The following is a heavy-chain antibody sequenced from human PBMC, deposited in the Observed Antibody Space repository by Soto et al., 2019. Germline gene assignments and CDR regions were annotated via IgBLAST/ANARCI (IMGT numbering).Heavy chain of an antibody. D-gene: IGHD2-8*02. CDR3: ARDKITGLFDY. CDR2: INHSGST. J-gene: IGHJ4*02. Sequence: SETLSLTCTVSGDSICGTSYYWGWIRQPPGTGLEWIGEINHSGSTNYNPSLKSRVTISVDTSKNQSSLKLTSVTAADTAVYYCARDKITGLFDYWGQGTLVTVSS. CDR1: GDSICGTSYY. V-gene: IGHV4-39*07.